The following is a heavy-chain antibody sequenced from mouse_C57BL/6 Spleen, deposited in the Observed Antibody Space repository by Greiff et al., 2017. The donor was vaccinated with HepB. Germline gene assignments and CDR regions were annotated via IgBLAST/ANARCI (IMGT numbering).Heavy chain of an antibody. CDR2: ISDGGSYT. CDR1: GFTFSSYA. D-gene: IGHD4-1*01. V-gene: IGHV5-4*01. J-gene: IGHJ2*01. CDR3: ARDGLAYYLDY. Sequence: EVQLVESGGGLVKPGGSLKLSCAASGFTFSSYAMSWVRQTPEKRLEWVATISDGGSYTYYPDNVKGRFTISRDNAKNNLYLQMSHLKSEDTAMYYCARDGLAYYLDYWGQGTTLTVSS.